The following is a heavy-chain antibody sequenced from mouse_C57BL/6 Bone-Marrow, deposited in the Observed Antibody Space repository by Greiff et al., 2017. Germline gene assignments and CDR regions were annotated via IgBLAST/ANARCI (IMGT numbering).Heavy chain of an antibody. D-gene: IGHD2-3*01. CDR2: IDPANGNT. CDR1: GFNFKNSC. J-gene: IGHJ1*03. CDR3: AVYRFGWLQGYCDV. V-gene: IGHV14-3*01. Sequence: VQLQQSVAELVRPGASVKLSCTASGFNFKNSCMHWVKQRPEQGLEWIGRIDPANGNTKYAQKFQGKATITADTSSNTAYLQLSSLTSEDTDIYCCAVYRFGWLQGYCDVCGRGTRVTV.